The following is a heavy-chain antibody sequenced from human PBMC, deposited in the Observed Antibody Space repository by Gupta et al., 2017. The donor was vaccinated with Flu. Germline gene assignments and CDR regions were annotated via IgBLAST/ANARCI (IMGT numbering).Heavy chain of an antibody. V-gene: IGHV3-23*01. J-gene: IGHJ6*02. CDR2: STSSGEKT. Sequence: ASTSSGEKTYFANSVQSRFTISRDNSKNKLFLQMHSLRAEDTAVYYCVRDDDLNHYYGGMDVWGQGTTVTVSS. CDR3: VRDDDLNHYYGGMDV.